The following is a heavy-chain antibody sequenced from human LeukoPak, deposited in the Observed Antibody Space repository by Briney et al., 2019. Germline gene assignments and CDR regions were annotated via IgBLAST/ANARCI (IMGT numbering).Heavy chain of an antibody. CDR2: IFGSGGSA. CDR1: GFTFNSYA. J-gene: IGHJ4*02. Sequence: GGSLRLSCAASGFTFNSYAMYWVRQAPGQGLEWGSGIFGSGGSAHYADSVKGRFTISRDNSKNTVYLQINNLRAEDTALYYCAKTRAGNSSGRDPGWPMDYWGQGTLVTVSS. V-gene: IGHV3-23*01. D-gene: IGHD3-22*01. CDR3: AKTRAGNSSGRDPGWPMDY.